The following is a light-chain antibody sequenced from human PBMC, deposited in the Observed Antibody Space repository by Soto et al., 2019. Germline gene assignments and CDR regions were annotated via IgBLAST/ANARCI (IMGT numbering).Light chain of an antibody. V-gene: IGKV3-11*01. CDR1: QSVSNS. CDR2: DAS. J-gene: IGKJ2*01. CDR3: QQRNGWPRT. Sequence: EIVLTQSPGTLSLSPGERATLSCRASQSVSNSLAWYQQKPGQAPRLLIYDASNRATGIPARFSGSGSGTDFTLTISSLEPEDFAVYYCQQRNGWPRTFGQGTKVDIK.